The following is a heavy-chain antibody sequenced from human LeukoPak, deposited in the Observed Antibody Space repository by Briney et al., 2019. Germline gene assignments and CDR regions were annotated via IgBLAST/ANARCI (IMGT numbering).Heavy chain of an antibody. J-gene: IGHJ4*02. Sequence: GGSLRLSCAASGFTFSSYGMHWARQAPGKGLEWVAVISYDGSNKYYADSVKGRFTISRDNSKNTLYLQMNSLRAEDTAVYYCAKDGGYSSYHYWGQGTLVTVSS. V-gene: IGHV3-30*18. CDR2: ISYDGSNK. D-gene: IGHD6-19*01. CDR1: GFTFSSYG. CDR3: AKDGGYSSYHY.